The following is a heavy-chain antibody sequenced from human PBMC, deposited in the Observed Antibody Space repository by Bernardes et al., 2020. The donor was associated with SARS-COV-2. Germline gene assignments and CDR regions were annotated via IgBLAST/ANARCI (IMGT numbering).Heavy chain of an antibody. D-gene: IGHD5-12*01. CDR2: INHSGST. V-gene: IGHV4-34*01. Sequence: SETLSLTCAVYGGSFSGYYWSWIRQPPGKGLEWIGEINHSGSTNYNPSLKSRVTISVDTSKNQFSLKLSSVTAADTAVYYCARFPRYSKLRLRSADACDIWGQATTVTVSS. CDR1: GGSFSGYY. CDR3: ARFPRYSKLRLRSADACDI. J-gene: IGHJ3*02.